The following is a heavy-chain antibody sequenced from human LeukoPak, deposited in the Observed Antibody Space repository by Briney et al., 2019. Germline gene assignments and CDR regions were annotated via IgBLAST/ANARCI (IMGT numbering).Heavy chain of an antibody. V-gene: IGHV4-4*07. CDR2: IFTSGIT. J-gene: IGHJ4*02. CDR1: GGSISIYY. CDR3: ATIKRGNIFGYFDF. Sequence: SETLSPTCTVSGGSISIYYWNWIRQPAGKGLEWIGRIFTSGITNYNPSLKSRVTMSVDTSKNQFSLRLTSVTAADTAVYYCATIKRGNIFGYFDFWGQGIPVTVSS. D-gene: IGHD5-18*01.